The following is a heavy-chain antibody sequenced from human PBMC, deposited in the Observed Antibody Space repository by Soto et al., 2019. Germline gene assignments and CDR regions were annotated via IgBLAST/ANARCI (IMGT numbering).Heavy chain of an antibody. V-gene: IGHV3-23*01. J-gene: IGHJ6*02. CDR3: AKVRASYLSASYFYYGLDV. CDR2: ISGSGSSV. Sequence: EVELLESGGGLVRPGGSLRLSCAASGFTFSHYVLSWVRQSPGRGLEWVSSISGSGSSVYLADSVRGRFTMSRDLSRNTVSLQMNSLRAEHTAVYYCAKVRASYLSASYFYYGLDVWGQGTTVTVSS. CDR1: GFTFSHYV. D-gene: IGHD2-21*01.